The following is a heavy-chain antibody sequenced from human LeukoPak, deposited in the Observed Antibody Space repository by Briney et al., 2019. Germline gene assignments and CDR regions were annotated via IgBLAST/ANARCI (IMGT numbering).Heavy chain of an antibody. Sequence: ASVTVSCTASGYSFTSHGISWVRQAPGEGLEWMGWISAYNGDTNYAQKLQGRVTMTTDTSTSTAYMELRSLRSEDTAVYYCATSGYSYGPVHYYYGMDVWGQGTTVTVSS. V-gene: IGHV1-18*04. D-gene: IGHD5-18*01. J-gene: IGHJ6*02. CDR2: ISAYNGDT. CDR1: GYSFTSHG. CDR3: ATSGYSYGPVHYYYGMDV.